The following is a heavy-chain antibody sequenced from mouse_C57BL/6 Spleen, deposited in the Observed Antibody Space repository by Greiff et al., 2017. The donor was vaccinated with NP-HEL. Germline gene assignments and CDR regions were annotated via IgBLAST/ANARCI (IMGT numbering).Heavy chain of an antibody. CDR3: ARRRVRDGYYDAMDY. Sequence: VQLQQPGAELVKPGASVKMSCKASGYTFTSYWITWVKQRPGPGLEWIGDIYPGSGSTNYNEKFKSKATLTVDPSSSTAYMQLSILTSKDYAVYYCARRRVRDGYYDAMDYWGQGTSVTVSS. CDR1: GYTFTSYW. J-gene: IGHJ4*01. CDR2: IYPGSGST. V-gene: IGHV1-55*01. D-gene: IGHD2-3*01.